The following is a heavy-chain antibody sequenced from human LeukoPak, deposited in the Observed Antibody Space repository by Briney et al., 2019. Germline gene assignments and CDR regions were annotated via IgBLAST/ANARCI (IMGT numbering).Heavy chain of an antibody. D-gene: IGHD5-18*01. CDR2: IGGSGGTT. V-gene: IGHV3-23*01. J-gene: IGHJ2*01. Sequence: PGGSLRLSCAASGFPFSSYAMSWVRQAPGKGLEWVSAIGGSGGTTYYADSVKGRFTISRDNSKNTLYLQMNSLRAEDTAVYYCAKDTASSWWYFDLWGRDTLVTVSS. CDR1: GFPFSSYA. CDR3: AKDTASSWWYFDL.